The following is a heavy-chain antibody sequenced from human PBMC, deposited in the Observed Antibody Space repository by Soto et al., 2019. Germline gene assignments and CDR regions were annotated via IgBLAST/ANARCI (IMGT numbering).Heavy chain of an antibody. J-gene: IGHJ4*02. D-gene: IGHD6-13*01. CDR1: GFTFSSYG. V-gene: IGHV3-33*01. Sequence: QVQLVESGGGVVQPGRSLRLSCAASGFTFSSYGMHWVRQAPGKGLEWVGVIWYDGSNKYYADSVKGRFTISRDNSKNALYLQMNSLRAEDTAVYYCAREVGRYSSSWCFDYWGQGTLVTVSS. CDR3: AREVGRYSSSWCFDY. CDR2: IWYDGSNK.